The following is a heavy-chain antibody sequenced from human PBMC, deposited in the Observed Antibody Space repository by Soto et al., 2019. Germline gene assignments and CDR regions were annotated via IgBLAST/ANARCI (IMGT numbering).Heavy chain of an antibody. CDR1: GGSVSSGGYY. J-gene: IGHJ4*02. V-gene: IGHV4-61*08. D-gene: IGHD3-10*01. Sequence: SETLSLTCTVSGGSVSSGGYYWSWIRQPPGKGLEWIGYIYYSGSTNYNPSLKSRVTISVDTSKNQFSLKLNSMTAADTAVYYCARHNYGSGSTYFDYWGQGTLLTVSS. CDR3: ARHNYGSGSTYFDY. CDR2: IYYSGST.